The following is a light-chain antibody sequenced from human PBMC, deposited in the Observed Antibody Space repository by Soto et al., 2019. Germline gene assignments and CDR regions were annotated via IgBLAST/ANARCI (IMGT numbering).Light chain of an antibody. CDR1: SSDVGGYYY. CDR3: KSYAGSNTYV. Sequence: QSALTQPASVSGSPGQSITISCTGTSSDVGGYYYVSWYQHHPGKAPKLMIYQVSNRPSGVSNRFSGSKSGNTASLTVSGLQAADEADYFCKSYAGSNTYVFGSGNKV. V-gene: IGLV2-14*01. CDR2: QVS. J-gene: IGLJ1*01.